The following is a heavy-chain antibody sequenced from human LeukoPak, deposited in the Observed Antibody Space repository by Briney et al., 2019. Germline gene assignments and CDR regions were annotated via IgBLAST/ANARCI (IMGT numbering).Heavy chain of an antibody. J-gene: IGHJ4*02. V-gene: IGHV3-66*01. CDR1: RFTVTSNH. CDR3: ARASQWLAFDN. D-gene: IGHD6-19*01. Sequence: GALRLSCAASRFTVTSNHMNWVRQSPGQGLEWVSVIYNGDNTNYADSVKGRFTISRDNSKNTLYLQMNSLRAEDTAVYFCARASQWLAFDNWGQGTLVTVSS. CDR2: IYNGDNT.